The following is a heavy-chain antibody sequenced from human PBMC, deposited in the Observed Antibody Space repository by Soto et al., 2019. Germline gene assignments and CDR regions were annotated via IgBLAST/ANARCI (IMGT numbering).Heavy chain of an antibody. CDR1: GFFFSSYT. V-gene: IGHV3-23*01. Sequence: EVQLLESGGGLVQPGGSLRLSCVGSGFFFSSYTMTWVRQAPGKGLEWVSSFSATSENTYYADSVRGRFTISRDNSKNTPFRKWNGRPAKATAMYYCGKPGAQQWVSLPFDSWARESWSSSPQ. J-gene: IGHJ4*02. CDR2: FSATSENT. CDR3: GKPGAQQWVSLPFDS. D-gene: IGHD6-19*01.